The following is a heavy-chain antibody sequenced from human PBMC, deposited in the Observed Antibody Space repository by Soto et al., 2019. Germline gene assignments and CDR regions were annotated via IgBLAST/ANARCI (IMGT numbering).Heavy chain of an antibody. CDR2: IVPMLGTP. CDR1: GGTFDNFI. Sequence: QVQLVQSGAEVKEPGSSVRVSCKASGGTFDNFIMNWVRQTPGRGLEWMGGIVPMLGTPTYAEKFKGRVTISATGSTSTVYMELTSLRSEDTAISYCASNGTYSSSLSQYSGMDVWGQGTTVTVSS. CDR3: ASNGTYSSSLSQYSGMDV. J-gene: IGHJ6*02. V-gene: IGHV1-69*01. D-gene: IGHD1-26*01.